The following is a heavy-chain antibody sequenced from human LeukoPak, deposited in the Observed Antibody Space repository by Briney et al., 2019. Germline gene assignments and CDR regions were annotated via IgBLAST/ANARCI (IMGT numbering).Heavy chain of an antibody. CDR1: GYTFTGYY. CDR2: INPNSGGT. V-gene: IGHV1-2*02. CDR3: ARIPPSNVYYMDV. D-gene: IGHD2-8*01. Sequence: ASVKVSCKASGYTFTGYYMHWVRQAPGQGLEWMGWINPNSGGTNYAQKFQGRVTMTTDTSTSTAYMELRSLRSDDTAVYYCARIPPSNVYYMDVWGKGTTVTVSS. J-gene: IGHJ6*03.